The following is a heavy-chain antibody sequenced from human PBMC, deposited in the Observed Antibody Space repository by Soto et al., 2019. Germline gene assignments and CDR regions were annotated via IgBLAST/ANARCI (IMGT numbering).Heavy chain of an antibody. CDR1: GYSLSTYW. CDR2: IGPDGSSA. V-gene: IGHV3-74*03. Sequence: EVQLVESGGGLVQPGGSLRLSCAASGYSLSTYWMHWVRQIPGQGLTWVSRIGPDGSSATYADSVKGRFTISRDNSNNAVYLQMHSLRAEGTGVYYCASDLSGYAHGEDYYHGVDVWGQGTLVTVSS. CDR3: ASDLSGYAHGEDYYHGVDV. J-gene: IGHJ4*01. D-gene: IGHD3-22*01.